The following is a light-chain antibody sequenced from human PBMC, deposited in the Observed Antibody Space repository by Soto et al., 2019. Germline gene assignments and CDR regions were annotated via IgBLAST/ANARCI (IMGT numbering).Light chain of an antibody. Sequence: QSVLTQPASVSGSPGQSITISCTGTSSDVGSYNLVSWYQQHPGKSPKVMIYEVSKRPSVFSNRFSGSKSGITASLTISGLQAEDEADYYRCSYGGSYVFGPGTKV. CDR2: EVS. CDR1: SSDVGSYNL. J-gene: IGLJ1*01. V-gene: IGLV2-23*02. CDR3: CSYGGSYV.